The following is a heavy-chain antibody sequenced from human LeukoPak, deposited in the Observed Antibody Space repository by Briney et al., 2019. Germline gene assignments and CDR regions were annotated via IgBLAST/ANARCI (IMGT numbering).Heavy chain of an antibody. CDR1: GFTFSSYA. CDR2: ISGSGGST. Sequence: GSLRLSCAASGFTFSSYAMSWVRQAPGKGLEWVSAISGSGGSTYYADSVKGRFTISRDNSKNTLYLQMNSLRAEDTAVYYCAKDRGLRFLEWRLGGFDPWGQGTLVTVSS. CDR3: AKDRGLRFLEWRLGGFDP. D-gene: IGHD3-3*01. J-gene: IGHJ5*02. V-gene: IGHV3-23*01.